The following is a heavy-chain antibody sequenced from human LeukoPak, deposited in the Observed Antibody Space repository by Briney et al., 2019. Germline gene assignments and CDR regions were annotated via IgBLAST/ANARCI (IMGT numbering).Heavy chain of an antibody. CDR2: IYYSGST. CDR1: GGSISSYS. CDR3: ASGYYLSSYYYYYMDV. J-gene: IGHJ6*03. D-gene: IGHD3-3*01. Sequence: SETLSLTCTVSGGSISSYSWSWIRQPPGKGLEWIGYIYYSGSTNYNPSLKSRVTISVDTSKNQFSLKLSFVTAADTAVYYCASGYYLSSYYYYYMDVWGKGTTVTVSS. V-gene: IGHV4-59*01.